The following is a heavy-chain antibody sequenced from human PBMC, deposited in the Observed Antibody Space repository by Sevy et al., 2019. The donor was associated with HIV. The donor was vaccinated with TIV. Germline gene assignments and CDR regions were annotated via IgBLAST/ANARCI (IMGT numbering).Heavy chain of an antibody. D-gene: IGHD4-17*01. CDR1: GFTFSDYY. J-gene: IGHJ6*02. CDR2: ISGSDSTI. CDR3: ARDHVKYGDLGDYYYYAFDV. V-gene: IGHV3-11*01. Sequence: WGYLRLSCAASGFTFSDYYMSWIRQAPGKGLERISYISGSDSTIYYADSVKGRFTSSRYNARNSLYLKMNSLRAEDTAVCYCARDHVKYGDLGDYYYYAFDVWGQGTTVTVSS.